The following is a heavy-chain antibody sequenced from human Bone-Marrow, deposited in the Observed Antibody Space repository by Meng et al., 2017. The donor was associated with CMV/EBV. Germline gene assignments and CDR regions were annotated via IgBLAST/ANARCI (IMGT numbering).Heavy chain of an antibody. Sequence: GESLKISCAASGFTFSSYAMHWVRQAPGKGLEWVAVISYDGSNKYYADSVKGRFTISRDNSKNTLYLRMNSPRAEDTAVYYCAKNLDWEPAEYYFDYWGQGTLVTVSS. CDR3: AKNLDWEPAEYYFDY. CDR2: ISYDGSNK. D-gene: IGHD3-3*01. V-gene: IGHV3-30-3*02. J-gene: IGHJ4*02. CDR1: GFTFSSYA.